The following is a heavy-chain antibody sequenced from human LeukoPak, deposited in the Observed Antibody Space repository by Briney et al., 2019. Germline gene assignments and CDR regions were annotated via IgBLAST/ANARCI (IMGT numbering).Heavy chain of an antibody. D-gene: IGHD3-3*02. V-gene: IGHV1-24*01. J-gene: IGHJ4*02. CDR3: ATDGPFYGY. Sequence: ASVKVSCKASGGTFSSYAISWVRQAPGKGLEWMGGFDPEDGETIYAQKFQGRVTMTEDTSTDTAYMELSSLRSEDTAVYYCATDGPFYGYWGQGTLVTVSS. CDR1: GGTFSSYA. CDR2: FDPEDGET.